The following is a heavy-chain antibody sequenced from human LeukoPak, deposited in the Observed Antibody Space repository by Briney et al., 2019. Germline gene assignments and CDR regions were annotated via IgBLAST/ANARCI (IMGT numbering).Heavy chain of an antibody. CDR2: IYTSGST. V-gene: IGHV4-61*02. J-gene: IGHJ3*02. Sequence: PSETLSLTCTVSGNSISSGDYYWSWLRQPAGKGLEWIGRIYTSGSTTYNPSLKSRVTISVDTSKNQFPLKLSSVTAADTAVYYCAREPLIPIGAFDIWGQGTMVTVSS. CDR3: AREPLIPIGAFDI. D-gene: IGHD3-16*01. CDR1: GNSISSGDYY.